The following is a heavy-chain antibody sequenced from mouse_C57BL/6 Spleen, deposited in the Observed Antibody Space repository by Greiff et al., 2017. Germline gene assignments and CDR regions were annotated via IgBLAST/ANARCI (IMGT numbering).Heavy chain of an antibody. V-gene: IGHV1-64*01. Sequence: VQLQQPGAELVKPGASVKLSCKASGYTFTSYWMHWVKQRPGQGLEWIGMIHPNSGSTNYNEKFKSKATLTVDKSSSTAYMQLSSLTSEDSAVYYCARFSLYDYYDYWGQGTTLTVSS. CDR3: ARFSLYDYYDY. D-gene: IGHD2-3*01. CDR1: GYTFTSYW. J-gene: IGHJ2*01. CDR2: IHPNSGST.